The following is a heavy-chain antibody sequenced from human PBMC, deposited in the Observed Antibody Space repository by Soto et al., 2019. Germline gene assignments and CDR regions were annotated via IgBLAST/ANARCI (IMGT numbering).Heavy chain of an antibody. CDR2: ILNDGSNR. CDR1: EFTFSNYG. CDR3: ARDDEYSGNGMDV. V-gene: IGHV3-33*01. J-gene: IGHJ6*02. D-gene: IGHD3-10*01. Sequence: QVQLVESGGGVVQPGRSLRLSCAASEFTFSNYGMHWVRQAPGKGLEWVAVILNDGSNRYHADSVKDRFTISRDNSKNTLYLQRNSLRAEDTGVYCCARDDEYSGNGMDVWGQGTTVTVS.